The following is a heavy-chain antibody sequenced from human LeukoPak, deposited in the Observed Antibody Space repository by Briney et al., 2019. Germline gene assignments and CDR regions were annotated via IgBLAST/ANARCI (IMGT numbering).Heavy chain of an antibody. V-gene: IGHV3-23*01. CDR2: ISGSGGST. Sequence: GGSLRLSCAASGFTFSSYAMSWVRQAPGKGLEWVSAISGSGGSTYYADSVKGRSTISRDNSKNTLYLQMNSLRAEDTAVYYCAKVRGSNWNPFDSWGQGTLVTVSS. CDR1: GFTFSSYA. D-gene: IGHD1-20*01. CDR3: AKVRGSNWNPFDS. J-gene: IGHJ4*02.